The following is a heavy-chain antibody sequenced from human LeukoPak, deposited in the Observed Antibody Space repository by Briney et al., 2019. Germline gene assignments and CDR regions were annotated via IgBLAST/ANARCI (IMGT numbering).Heavy chain of an antibody. J-gene: IGHJ3*02. D-gene: IGHD5-18*01. CDR2: IIPILAIT. Sequence: ASVKVSCKASGGTFSNYAINWVRQARGQGLEWMGGIIPILAITNFAQKFQGRVTITADKSTSTAYMELSSLRSEDTAVYYCARDVDTAMVNAFDIWGQGTMVTVSS. CDR3: ARDVDTAMVNAFDI. V-gene: IGHV1-69*10. CDR1: GGTFSNYA.